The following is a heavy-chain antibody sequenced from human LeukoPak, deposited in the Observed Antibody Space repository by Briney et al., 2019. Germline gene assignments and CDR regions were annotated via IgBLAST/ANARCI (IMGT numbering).Heavy chain of an antibody. CDR3: TRDDMVRGDIKPFDY. Sequence: NPGGSLRLSCTASGFTFGDYAMSWFRQAPGKGLEWVGFIRSKAYGGTTEYAASVKGRFTISRDDSKSIAYLQMNSLKTEDTAVYYCTRDDMVRGDIKPFDYWGQGTLVTVSS. CDR2: IRSKAYGGTT. V-gene: IGHV3-49*05. J-gene: IGHJ4*02. CDR1: GFTFGDYA. D-gene: IGHD3-10*01.